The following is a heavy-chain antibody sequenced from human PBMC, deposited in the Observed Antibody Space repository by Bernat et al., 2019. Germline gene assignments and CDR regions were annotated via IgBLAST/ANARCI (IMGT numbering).Heavy chain of an antibody. D-gene: IGHD2-15*01. CDR3: ARGGYCSGGSCWGGRAPLDY. J-gene: IGHJ4*02. Sequence: QVQLVQSGAEVKKPGSSVKVSCKASGGTFSSYAISWVRQAPGQGLEWMGGIIPIFGTANYAQKFQGRVTITADKSTSTAYMELRSLRSDDTAVYYCARGGYCSGGSCWGGRAPLDYWGQGTLVTVSS. V-gene: IGHV1-69*06. CDR2: IIPIFGTA. CDR1: GGTFSSYA.